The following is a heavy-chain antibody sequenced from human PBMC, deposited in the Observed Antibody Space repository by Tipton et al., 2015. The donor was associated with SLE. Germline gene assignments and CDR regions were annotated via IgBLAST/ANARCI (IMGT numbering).Heavy chain of an antibody. CDR3: ARDSEYSYGPFGY. CDR1: GFTFSSYS. J-gene: IGHJ4*02. V-gene: IGHV3-21*01. Sequence: QLVQSGGGLVRPGGSLRLSCAASGFTFSSYSMNWVRQAPGKGLEWVSSISSSSSYIYYADSVKGRFTISRDNAENSLYLQMNSLRAEDTAVYYCARDSEYSYGPFGYWGQGTLVTVSS. CDR2: ISSSSSYI. D-gene: IGHD5-18*01.